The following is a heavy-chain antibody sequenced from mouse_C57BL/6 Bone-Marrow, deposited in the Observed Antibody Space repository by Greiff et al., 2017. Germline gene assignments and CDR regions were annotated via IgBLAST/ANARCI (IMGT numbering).Heavy chain of an antibody. CDR3: ASYYSNYVWFAY. V-gene: IGHV3-6*01. D-gene: IGHD2-5*01. J-gene: IGHJ3*01. Sequence: DVKLQESGPGLVKPSQSLSLTCSVTGYSITSGYYWNWIRQFPGNKLEWMGYISYDGSNNYNPSLKNRISITRDTSKNQFFLKLNSVTTEDTATYYCASYYSNYVWFAYWGQGTLVTVSA. CDR2: ISYDGSN. CDR1: GYSITSGYY.